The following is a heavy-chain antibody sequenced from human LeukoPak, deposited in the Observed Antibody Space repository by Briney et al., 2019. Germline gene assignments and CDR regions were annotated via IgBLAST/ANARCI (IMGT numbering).Heavy chain of an antibody. CDR3: ARAPRLAVAGTHFDY. Sequence: SQTLSLTCTVSGGPISSGSYYWSWIRQPAGKGLEWIGRIYTSGSTNYNPSLKSRVTISVDTSKNQFSLKLSSVTAADTAVYYCARAPRLAVAGTHFDYWGQGTLVTVSS. CDR2: IYTSGST. D-gene: IGHD6-19*01. CDR1: GGPISSGSYY. V-gene: IGHV4-61*02. J-gene: IGHJ4*02.